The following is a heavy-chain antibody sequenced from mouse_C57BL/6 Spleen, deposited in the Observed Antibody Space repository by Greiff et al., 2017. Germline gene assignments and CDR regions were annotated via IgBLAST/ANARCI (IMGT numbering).Heavy chain of an antibody. CDR2: IRLKSDNYST. CDR3: TITTGYYCDY. D-gene: IGHD1-2*01. Sequence: EVQLVESGGGLVQPGGSMKLSCVASGFTFSNYWMNWVRQSPEKGLEWVAQIRLKSDNYSTHYAESVKGRFTISRDDSKSSVYLQMNNLRAKDTGIYYCTITTGYYCDYWGQGTTLTVSS. J-gene: IGHJ2*01. CDR1: GFTFSNYW. V-gene: IGHV6-3*01.